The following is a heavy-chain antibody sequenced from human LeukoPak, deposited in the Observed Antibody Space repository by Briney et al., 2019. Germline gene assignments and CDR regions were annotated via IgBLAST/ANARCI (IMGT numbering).Heavy chain of an antibody. D-gene: IGHD6-6*01. CDR1: GYTFTGYY. CDR3: ANPGSSSSARDWFDP. Sequence: ASVKVSCKASGYTFTGYYMHWVRQAPGQGREWMGWINPNSGGTNYAQKFQGRVTMTRDTSISTAYMELSRLRSDDTAVYYCANPGSSSSARDWFDPWGQGTLVTVSS. CDR2: INPNSGGT. J-gene: IGHJ5*02. V-gene: IGHV1-2*02.